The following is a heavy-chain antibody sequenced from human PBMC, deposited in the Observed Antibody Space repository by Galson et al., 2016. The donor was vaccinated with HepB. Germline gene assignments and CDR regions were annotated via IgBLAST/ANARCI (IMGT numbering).Heavy chain of an antibody. CDR2: ISGYNGDT. Sequence: SVKVSCKASGYTFTSFGISWVRQAPGQGLEWMGWISGYNGDTNYAQGLQGRVTLTTDTSTSTAYMELRSLKSDDTAVYYCARDRNYGSGSYWSRLDYWGQGTLVTVSS. CDR3: ARDRNYGSGSYWSRLDY. CDR1: GYTFTSFG. J-gene: IGHJ4*02. D-gene: IGHD3-10*01. V-gene: IGHV1-18*04.